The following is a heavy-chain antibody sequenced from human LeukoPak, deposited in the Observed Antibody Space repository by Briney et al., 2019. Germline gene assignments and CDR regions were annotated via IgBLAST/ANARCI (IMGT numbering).Heavy chain of an antibody. V-gene: IGHV1-46*01. CDR2: VNPSGDST. D-gene: IGHD5-24*01. CDR1: GYTFSNYN. J-gene: IGHJ3*02. CDR3: ARVRDGYNDAYDI. Sequence: ASVKVSCKASGYTFSNYNIHWLRQAPGQGLEWMGLVNPSGDSTNYAQNFQGRVTMTGDTSTSTVYMELSSLRSEDTAVYYCARVRDGYNDAYDIWGQGTMVTVTS.